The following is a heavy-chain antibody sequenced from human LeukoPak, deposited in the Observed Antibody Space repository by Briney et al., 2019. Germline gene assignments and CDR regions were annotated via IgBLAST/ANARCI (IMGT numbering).Heavy chain of an antibody. J-gene: IGHJ4*02. Sequence: SQTLSLTCTVSGGSISSGSYYWSWIRQPAGKGLEWIGRIYTSGSTNYNPSLKSRVTISVDTSKNQFPLKLSSVTAADTAVYYCARVEAKRWVDYWGQGTLVTVSS. CDR2: IYTSGST. D-gene: IGHD3-16*01. CDR3: ARVEAKRWVDY. V-gene: IGHV4-61*02. CDR1: GGSISSGSYY.